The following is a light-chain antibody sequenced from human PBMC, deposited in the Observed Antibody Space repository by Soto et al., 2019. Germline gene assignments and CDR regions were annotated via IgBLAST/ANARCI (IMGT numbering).Light chain of an antibody. CDR1: RNLLHSNGYYY. J-gene: IGKJ4*01. Sequence: EIVLTQSPLSLPVTPGEPASISCRSSRNLLHSNGYYYLDWYLQKPGQSPQLLIYLGSNRASGVPDSFGGSGSGADCTLTISRGEAEDVGVYFCAQGLATPFTFGGGTKVEIK. V-gene: IGKV2-28*01. CDR3: AQGLATPFT. CDR2: LGS.